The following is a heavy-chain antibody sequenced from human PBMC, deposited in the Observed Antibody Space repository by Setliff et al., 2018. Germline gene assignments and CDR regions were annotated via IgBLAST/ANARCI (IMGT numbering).Heavy chain of an antibody. Sequence: GGSLRLSCAASGFSFNTYGMHWVRQAPGKGLEWLSVIYVGGKTFYKDSVRGRFTISRDNSKNTVYLQMNNLRPEDTAVYYCAKELIEVMMTGLEFWGQGTMVTVSS. CDR1: GFSFNTYG. J-gene: IGHJ4*02. CDR3: AKELIEVMMTGLEF. V-gene: IGHV3-NL1*01. CDR2: IYVGGKT. D-gene: IGHD3-22*01.